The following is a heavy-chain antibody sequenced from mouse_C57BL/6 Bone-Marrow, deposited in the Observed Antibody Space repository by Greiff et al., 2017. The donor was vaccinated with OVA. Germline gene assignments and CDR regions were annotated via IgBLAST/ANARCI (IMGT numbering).Heavy chain of an antibody. D-gene: IGHD1-1*01. V-gene: IGHV3-6*01. CDR3: ARRITTVVATRAMDY. Sequence: VQLQQSGPGLVKPSQSLSLTCSVTGYSITSGYYWNWIRQFPGNKLEWMGYISYDGSNNYNPSLKNRISITRDTSKNQFFLKLNSVTTEDTATYYCARRITTVVATRAMDYWGQGTSVTVSS. J-gene: IGHJ4*01. CDR2: ISYDGSN. CDR1: GYSITSGYY.